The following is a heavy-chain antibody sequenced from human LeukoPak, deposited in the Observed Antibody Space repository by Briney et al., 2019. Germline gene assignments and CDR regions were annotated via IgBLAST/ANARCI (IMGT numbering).Heavy chain of an antibody. CDR2: IDQSGTT. Sequence: SETLSLTCVVYGGSFSGYYWSWIRQPPGKGLEWIGEIDQSGTTNYNPSLKSRVTMSVDTSKNQFSLKLSSVTAADTAVYYCARENRNSGSGRLVDYWGQGTLVTVSS. J-gene: IGHJ4*02. V-gene: IGHV4-34*01. CDR3: ARENRNSGSGRLVDY. CDR1: GGSFSGYY. D-gene: IGHD1-26*01.